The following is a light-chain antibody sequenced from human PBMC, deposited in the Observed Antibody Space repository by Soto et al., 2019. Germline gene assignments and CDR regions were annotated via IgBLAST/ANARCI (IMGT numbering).Light chain of an antibody. CDR2: GAS. Sequence: DIVLTQSPGTLSLSPGERATLSCRASQVIAGTSLSWYQQKPGQAPRLLLYGASSRATGIPDRFSGSGSGRDFTITISRLEPADFAADYYHQFCGLPLTFGGGTKVEIK. V-gene: IGKV3-20*01. J-gene: IGKJ4*01. CDR3: HQFCGLPLT. CDR1: QVIAGTS.